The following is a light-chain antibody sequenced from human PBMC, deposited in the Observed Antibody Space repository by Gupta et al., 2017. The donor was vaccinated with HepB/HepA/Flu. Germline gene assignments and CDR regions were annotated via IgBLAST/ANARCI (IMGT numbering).Light chain of an antibody. Sequence: DIQMTQYPSSLSASVGDRVTITCRASQSISSYLNWYQQKPGKAPKLLIYAASSLQSGVPSRFSGSGSGTDFTLTISSLQPEDFATYYCQQSNSTSWTFGQGTKVEIK. J-gene: IGKJ1*01. CDR1: QSISSY. V-gene: IGKV1-39*01. CDR3: QQSNSTSWT. CDR2: AAS.